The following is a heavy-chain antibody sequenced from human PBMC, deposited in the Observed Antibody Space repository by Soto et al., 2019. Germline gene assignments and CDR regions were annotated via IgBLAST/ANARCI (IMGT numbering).Heavy chain of an antibody. CDR3: AIGANFGEGVFDV. Sequence: QVQLVQTGAEMKKPGASVKVSCQISRYTFSRYNVHWVRQAPGQGPQWLGRINLNSGVTTYAAEFQDRVTMTRDMTISTVYMELNSLRSDDTAVYAGAIGANFGEGVFDVWGQGTRVTVSS. J-gene: IGHJ3*01. CDR1: RYTFSRYN. D-gene: IGHD3-10*01. V-gene: IGHV1-2*02. CDR2: INLNSGVT.